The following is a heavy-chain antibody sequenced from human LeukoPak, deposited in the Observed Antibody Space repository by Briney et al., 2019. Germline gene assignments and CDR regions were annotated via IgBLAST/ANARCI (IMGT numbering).Heavy chain of an antibody. CDR3: ARDSPDGSGTYYNDSPDY. CDR2: ISAYNGNT. J-gene: IGHJ4*02. CDR1: GYTFSSYG. Sequence: GASVKVSCKASGYTFSSYGISWVRQAPGQGLERMGWISAYNGNTNYRQKLQGRVTMTTDTFTGTAYMDLRSLRSDDTAIYYCARDSPDGSGTYYNDSPDYWGQGTLVTVSS. D-gene: IGHD3-10*01. V-gene: IGHV1-18*01.